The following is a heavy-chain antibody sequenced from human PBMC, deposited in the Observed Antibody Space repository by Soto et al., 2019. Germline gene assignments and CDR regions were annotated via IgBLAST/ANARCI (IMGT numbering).Heavy chain of an antibody. CDR1: GYTFTGYY. CDR2: INPNSGGT. J-gene: IGHJ6*02. V-gene: IGHV1-2*02. D-gene: IGHD3-10*01. Sequence: ASVKVSCKASGYTFTGYYMHWVRQAPGQGLEWMGWINPNSGGTNYAQKFQGRVTMTRDTSISTAYMELSRLRSDDTAVYYCARSYYYAGPLSYHYGMDVWGQGTTVTVSS. CDR3: ARSYYYAGPLSYHYGMDV.